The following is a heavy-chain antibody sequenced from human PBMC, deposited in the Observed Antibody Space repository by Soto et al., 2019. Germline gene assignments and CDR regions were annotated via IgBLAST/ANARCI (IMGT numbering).Heavy chain of an antibody. CDR3: ARAVLYSSSWALVDY. D-gene: IGHD6-13*01. Sequence: ASVKVSCKASGYTFTSYYMHWVRQAPGQGLEWMGWINPNSGGTNYAQKFQGWVTMTRDTSISTAYMELSRLRSDDTAVYYCARAVLYSSSWALVDYWGQGTLVTVSS. J-gene: IGHJ4*02. CDR1: GYTFTSYY. CDR2: INPNSGGT. V-gene: IGHV1-2*04.